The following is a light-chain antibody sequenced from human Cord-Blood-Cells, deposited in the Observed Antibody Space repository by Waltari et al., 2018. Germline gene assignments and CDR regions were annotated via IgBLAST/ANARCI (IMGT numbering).Light chain of an antibody. CDR1: SSDVGSYNL. V-gene: IGLV2-23*01. J-gene: IGLJ3*02. CDR3: CSYAGSSNWV. CDR2: EGS. Sequence: QSALTQPASVSGSPGQSITISCTGTSSDVGSYNLVSWYQQHPGKAPKLMIYEGSKRPSGVSNRFSGSKSGNTASLTISGLQAEVEADYYCCSYAGSSNWVFGGGTKLTVL.